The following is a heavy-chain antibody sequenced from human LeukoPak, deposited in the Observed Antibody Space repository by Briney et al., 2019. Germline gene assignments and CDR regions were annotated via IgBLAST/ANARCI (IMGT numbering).Heavy chain of an antibody. CDR3: ARDPGITIFGVVTNDAFDI. V-gene: IGHV1-18*01. Sequence: ASVKVSCKASGYTFTSYGISWVRQAPGQGLEWMGWISAYNGNTNYAQKLQGRVTMTTDTSTSTAYMELWSLRSDDTAVYYCARDPGITIFGVVTNDAFDIWGQGTMVTVSS. CDR1: GYTFTSYG. D-gene: IGHD3-3*01. J-gene: IGHJ3*02. CDR2: ISAYNGNT.